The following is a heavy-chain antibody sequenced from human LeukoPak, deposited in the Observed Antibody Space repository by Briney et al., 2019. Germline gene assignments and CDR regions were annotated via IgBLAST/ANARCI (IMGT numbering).Heavy chain of an antibody. CDR3: ARPLHGGNERSAFDI. CDR1: GYSFTNYW. J-gene: IGHJ3*02. V-gene: IGHV5-51*01. Sequence: GESLKISCKGSGYSFTNYWIGWVRQMPGKGLEWMGIIYPGDSDTRYSPSFEGQVTISADKSISTAYLQWSSLKASDTAMYYCARPLHGGNERSAFDIWGQGTMVTVSS. CDR2: IYPGDSDT. D-gene: IGHD4-23*01.